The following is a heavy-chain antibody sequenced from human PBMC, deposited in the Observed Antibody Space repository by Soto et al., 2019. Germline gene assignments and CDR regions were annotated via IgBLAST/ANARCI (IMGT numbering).Heavy chain of an antibody. J-gene: IGHJ3*02. D-gene: IGHD6-13*01. CDR2: ISGSGGST. CDR3: ASNRLLQQLDAFDI. CDR1: GFTFSSYA. V-gene: IGHV3-23*01. Sequence: LSLTCAASGFTFSSYAMSWVRQAPGKGLEWVSAISGSGGSTYYADSVKGRFTISRDNSKNTLYLQMNSLRAEDTAVYYCASNRLLQQLDAFDIWGQGTMVTVSS.